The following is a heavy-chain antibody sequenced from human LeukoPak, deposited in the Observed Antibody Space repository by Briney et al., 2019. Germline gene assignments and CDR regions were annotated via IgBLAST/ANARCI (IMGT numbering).Heavy chain of an antibody. CDR2: ISAYNGNT. D-gene: IGHD1-26*01. Sequence: ASVKVFCKASGYTFTSYGISWVRQAPGQGLEWMGWISAYNGNTNYAQKLQGRVTMTTDTSTSTAYMELRSLRSDDTAVYYCARGSGSYYYYYYGMDVWGQGTTVTVSS. CDR1: GYTFTSYG. J-gene: IGHJ6*02. V-gene: IGHV1-18*01. CDR3: ARGSGSYYYYYYGMDV.